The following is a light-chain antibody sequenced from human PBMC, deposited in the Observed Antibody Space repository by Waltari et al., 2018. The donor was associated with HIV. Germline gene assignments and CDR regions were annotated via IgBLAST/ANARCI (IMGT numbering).Light chain of an antibody. V-gene: IGKV1-9*01. Sequence: DILLTQSPSSMSASVGDRVTITCRASQGIGSDLAWFQQKPGTGPKLLIFAASSLQTGVASRFSGSGSGTEFTLTISSLQPDDFATYFCQQVNSFPLPFGGWTKLDIK. CDR3: QQVNSFPLP. CDR2: AAS. CDR1: QGIGSD. J-gene: IGKJ4*01.